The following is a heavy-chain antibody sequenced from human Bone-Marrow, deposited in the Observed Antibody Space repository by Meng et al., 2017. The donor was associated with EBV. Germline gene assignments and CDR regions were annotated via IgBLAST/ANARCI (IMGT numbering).Heavy chain of an antibody. J-gene: IGHJ4*02. CDR2: IYHSGST. CDR3: ARVVARSYFDY. V-gene: IGHV4-30-2*01. CDR1: GGSISSGGYS. Sequence: LHLQESGSGLVKPSQPLSLTCAVSGGSISSGGYSWSWIRQPPGKGLEWIGYIYHSGSTYYNPSLKSRVTISVDRSKNQFSLKLSSVTAADTAVYYCARVVARSYFDYWGQGTLVTVSS.